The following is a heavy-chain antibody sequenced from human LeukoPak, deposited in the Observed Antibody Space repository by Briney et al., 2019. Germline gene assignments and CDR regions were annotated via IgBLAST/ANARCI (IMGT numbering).Heavy chain of an antibody. CDR2: MNPYSGNT. CDR1: GDTFTTYD. Sequence: GASLKVSCKASGDTFTTYDINWVRQAPGQGPEWIGWMNPYSGNTGYAQRFQGRVTMTRDTSITTAYMELSSLTLEDTAVYFCARGNPYCSSASCYNYWGQGTLVTVSS. V-gene: IGHV1-8*01. D-gene: IGHD2-2*02. J-gene: IGHJ4*02. CDR3: ARGNPYCSSASCYNY.